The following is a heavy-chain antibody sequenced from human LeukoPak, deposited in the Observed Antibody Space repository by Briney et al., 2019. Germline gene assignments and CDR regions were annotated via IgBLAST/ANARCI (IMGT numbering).Heavy chain of an antibody. J-gene: IGHJ4*02. V-gene: IGHV3-21*01. Sequence: GGSPRLSCAASGFTFSSYSMNWVRQAPGKGLEWVSSISSSRSYIYYADSVKGRFTISRDNAKNSLYLQMNSLRAEDTAVYYCAREGPYGDYFDYWGQGTLVTVSS. CDR2: ISSSRSYI. D-gene: IGHD4-17*01. CDR1: GFTFSSYS. CDR3: AREGPYGDYFDY.